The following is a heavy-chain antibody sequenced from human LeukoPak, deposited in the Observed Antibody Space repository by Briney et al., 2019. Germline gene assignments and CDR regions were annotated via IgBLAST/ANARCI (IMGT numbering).Heavy chain of an antibody. Sequence: SETLSLTCTVSGGSITNGGYYWSWIRQPAGKGLEWIGRIYTTGNTNYNPSLKSRVTISLDTSKNQFSLKLSSVTAADTAVYYCARVSGYDFWSGYYEAGGFDPWGQGTLVTVSS. D-gene: IGHD3-3*01. V-gene: IGHV4-61*02. CDR3: ARVSGYDFWSGYYEAGGFDP. CDR2: IYTTGNT. CDR1: GGSITNGGYY. J-gene: IGHJ5*02.